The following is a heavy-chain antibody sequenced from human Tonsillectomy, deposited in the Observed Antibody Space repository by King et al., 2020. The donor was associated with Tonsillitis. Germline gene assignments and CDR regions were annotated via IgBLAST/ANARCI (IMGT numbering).Heavy chain of an antibody. Sequence: VQLQESGPGLVKPSETLSLTCTVSGGSISSYYWSWIRQPPGKGLEWIGYIYYSGSTNYNPSLKSRVTISVDTSKNQFSLKLSSVTAADTAVYYCARALRYGGYSYGQNWFDPWGQGTLVTVSS. CDR3: ARALRYGGYSYGQNWFDP. D-gene: IGHD5-18*01. J-gene: IGHJ5*02. V-gene: IGHV4-59*01. CDR1: GGSISSYY. CDR2: IYYSGST.